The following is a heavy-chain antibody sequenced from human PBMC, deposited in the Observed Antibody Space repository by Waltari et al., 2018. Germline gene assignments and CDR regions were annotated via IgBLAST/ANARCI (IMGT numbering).Heavy chain of an antibody. V-gene: IGHV3-21*01. J-gene: IGHJ4*02. Sequence: EVQLVESGGGLVKPGGSLRLSCAASGFTFRSYSMNWVRQAPGKGLEWVSSISSSSSYIYYADSVKGRFTISRDNAKNSLYLQMNSLRAEDTAVYYCARAGVYGDSNFDYWGQGTLVTVSS. CDR3: ARAGVYGDSNFDY. CDR1: GFTFRSYS. D-gene: IGHD4-17*01. CDR2: ISSSSSYI.